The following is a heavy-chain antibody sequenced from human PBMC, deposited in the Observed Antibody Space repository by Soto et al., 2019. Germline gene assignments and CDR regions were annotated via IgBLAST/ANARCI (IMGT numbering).Heavy chain of an antibody. Sequence: QVQLEQSGPGLVKPSQTLSLTCKISGGSISSLNDYWRWIRQSPGEGLEWIGYIFDSGTAHSNPSLKGRVRISGDTSQSQFSLTIQSVTVADTAVYYCAREVSWTGACDHWVQGILVTVSS. CDR1: GGSISSLNDY. CDR2: IFDSGTA. D-gene: IGHD2-8*02. CDR3: AREVSWTGACDH. J-gene: IGHJ5*02. V-gene: IGHV4-31*02.